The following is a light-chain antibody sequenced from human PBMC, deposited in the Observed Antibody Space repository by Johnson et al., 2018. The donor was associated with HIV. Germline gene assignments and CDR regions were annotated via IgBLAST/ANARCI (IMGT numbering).Light chain of an antibody. Sequence: QSVLTQPPSVSAAPGQKVTISCSGSSSNIGNNYVSWYQQLPGTAPKLLIYDNNKRPSGIPDRFSGSKSGTSATLGITGLQTGDEAYYYCGIWDSSRRAYVFGTGPKVTGL. CDR2: DNN. CDR1: SSNIGNNY. V-gene: IGLV1-51*01. J-gene: IGLJ1*01. CDR3: GIWDSSRRAYV.